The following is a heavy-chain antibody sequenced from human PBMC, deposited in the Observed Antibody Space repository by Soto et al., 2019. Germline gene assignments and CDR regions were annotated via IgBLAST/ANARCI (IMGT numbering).Heavy chain of an antibody. CDR3: ARGRRGSSGSKDY. Sequence: QVQLQQWGAGLLKPSETLSLTCAVYGGSFSGYYWSWIRQPPGKGLEWMGEINHSGSTNYNPSVKSRVTISVDTSKNQFSLKLSSVTAADTDVYYCARGRRGSSGSKDYWGQGTLVTVSS. V-gene: IGHV4-34*01. CDR2: INHSGST. J-gene: IGHJ4*02. CDR1: GGSFSGYY. D-gene: IGHD6-13*01.